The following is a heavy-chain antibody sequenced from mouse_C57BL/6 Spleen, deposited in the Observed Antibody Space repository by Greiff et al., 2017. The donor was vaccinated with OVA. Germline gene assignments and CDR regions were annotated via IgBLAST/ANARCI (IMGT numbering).Heavy chain of an antibody. CDR3: ARDYGNSFAY. CDR1: GYTFTSYW. D-gene: IGHD2-1*01. V-gene: IGHV1-61*01. J-gene: IGHJ3*01. CDR2: IYPSDSET. Sequence: QVQLQQPGAELVRPGSSVKLSCKASGYTFTSYWMDWVKQRPGQGLEWIGNIYPSDSETHYNQKFKDKATLTVDKSSSTAYMQLSSLTSEDSAVYYCARDYGNSFAYWGQGTLGTVSA.